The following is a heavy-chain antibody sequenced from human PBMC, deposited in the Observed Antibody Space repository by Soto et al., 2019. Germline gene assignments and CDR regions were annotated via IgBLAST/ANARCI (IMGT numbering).Heavy chain of an antibody. CDR3: ARDSVVVWEVIEAYGMDV. Sequence: ASVKVSCKASGYTFTSYGISWVRQAPGQGIEWMGWINAGNGNTKYSQKFQGRVTITRDTSASSAYMELSRLRSDDTAVYYCARDSVVVWEVIEAYGMDVRGQGTSVPVSS. CDR1: GYTFTSYG. D-gene: IGHD3-10*02. V-gene: IGHV1-18*01. J-gene: IGHJ6*02. CDR2: INAGNGNT.